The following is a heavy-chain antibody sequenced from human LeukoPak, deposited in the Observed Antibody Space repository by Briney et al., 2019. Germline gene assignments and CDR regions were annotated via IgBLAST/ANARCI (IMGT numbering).Heavy chain of an antibody. D-gene: IGHD4-17*01. Sequence: SQTLSLTCTVSGGSISSGDYYWSWLRQPPGKGLEWIGYIYYSGSTYYNPSLKSRVTISVDTSKNQFSLKLSSVTAADTAVYYCAVTVTRDWYFDLWGRGTLVTVSS. CDR3: AVTVTRDWYFDL. CDR1: GGSISSGDYY. J-gene: IGHJ2*01. V-gene: IGHV4-30-4*01. CDR2: IYYSGST.